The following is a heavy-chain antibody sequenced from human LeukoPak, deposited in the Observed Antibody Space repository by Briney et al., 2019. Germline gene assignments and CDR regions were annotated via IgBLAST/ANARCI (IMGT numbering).Heavy chain of an antibody. J-gene: IGHJ6*02. Sequence: ASVKVSCKASGYTFTSYDINWVRQATGQGLEWMGWMNPNSGSTGYAQKFQGRVTMTRNTSIRTAYMELSSLRSEDTAVYYCVRVESGSYARYGMDVWGQGTTVTVSS. CDR3: VRVESGSYARYGMDV. D-gene: IGHD1-26*01. CDR1: GYTFTSYD. CDR2: MNPNSGST. V-gene: IGHV1-8*01.